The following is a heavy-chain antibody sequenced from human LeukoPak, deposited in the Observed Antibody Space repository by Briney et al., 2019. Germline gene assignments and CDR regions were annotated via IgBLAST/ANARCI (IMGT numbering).Heavy chain of an antibody. CDR1: GFTFSTYT. Sequence: GGSLRLSCVASGFTFSTYTMNWVRQAPGKGLEWVSSISSNSFFISYADSVKGRFTISRDNAKNSLYLQMNSLRAEDTAVYYCARASSSWYYFDYWGQGTLVTVSP. CDR2: ISSNSFFI. CDR3: ARASSSWYYFDY. V-gene: IGHV3-21*01. J-gene: IGHJ4*02. D-gene: IGHD6-13*01.